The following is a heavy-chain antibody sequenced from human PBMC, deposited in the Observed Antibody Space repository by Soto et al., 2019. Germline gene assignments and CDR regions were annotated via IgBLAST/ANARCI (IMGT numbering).Heavy chain of an antibody. Sequence: SETLSLTCPVSNDSISSYYWNWVRQPPGKGLEWIGYISYSGITKYNPSLKSRVTISLDTSKNQFSLRLNSVTAADTAIYYCARARRFSGFYPFFDSWGQGTLVTV. V-gene: IGHV4-59*01. D-gene: IGHD3-22*01. J-gene: IGHJ4*02. CDR3: ARARRFSGFYPFFDS. CDR1: NDSISSYY. CDR2: ISYSGIT.